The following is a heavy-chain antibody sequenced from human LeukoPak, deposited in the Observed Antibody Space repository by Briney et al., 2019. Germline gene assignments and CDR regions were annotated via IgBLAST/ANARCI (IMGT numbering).Heavy chain of an antibody. D-gene: IGHD1-26*01. V-gene: IGHV3-15*01. Sequence: PGGSLRLSCAASGFTFSNAWMSWVRQAPGKGLEWVGRIKSKTDGGTTDYAAPVKGRFTISRDDSKNTLYLQMNSLKTEDTAVYYCTTDGYSGSFDAFDIWGQGTMVTVSS. J-gene: IGHJ3*02. CDR3: TTDGYSGSFDAFDI. CDR2: IKSKTDGGTT. CDR1: GFTFSNAW.